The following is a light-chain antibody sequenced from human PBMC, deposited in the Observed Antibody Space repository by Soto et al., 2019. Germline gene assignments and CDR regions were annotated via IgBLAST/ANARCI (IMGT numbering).Light chain of an antibody. V-gene: IGKV3-20*01. Sequence: EIVMTQSPATLSVSPGERATLSCRASQSVSILLAWYQQKPGQAPRLLIYGASSRATGIPDRFSGSGSGTDFTLTINRLEPEDFAVYYCQQYGSSLYTFGQGTKVDIK. CDR1: QSVSIL. CDR2: GAS. CDR3: QQYGSSLYT. J-gene: IGKJ2*01.